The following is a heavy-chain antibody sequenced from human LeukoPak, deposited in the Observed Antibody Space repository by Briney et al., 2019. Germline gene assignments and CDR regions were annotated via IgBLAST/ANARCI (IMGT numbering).Heavy chain of an antibody. CDR1: GASISSYY. CDR3: ARSSYYYAADAFDI. J-gene: IGHJ3*02. D-gene: IGHD3-10*01. CDR2: LYNTRNT. V-gene: IGHV4-59*01. Sequence: SETLSLTCTVSGASISSYYWSWIRQPPGKGLEWIGYLYNTRNTYYNPSLKSRVTISIDTSKNQLSLKLNSVTAADTAVYYCARSSYYYAADAFDIWGQGTMVTVSS.